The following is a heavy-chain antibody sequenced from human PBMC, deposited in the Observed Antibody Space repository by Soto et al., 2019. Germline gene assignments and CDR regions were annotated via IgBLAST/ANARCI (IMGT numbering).Heavy chain of an antibody. J-gene: IGHJ3*02. D-gene: IGHD2-8*02. CDR1: GFICTSYD. CDR3: AKATATGGGAFDI. V-gene: IGHV3-23*01. Sequence: EVQMLESGGGLVQPGGSLRLSCAASGFICTSYDMSWVRQTPGKGLEWVSTILVSDSTHYEDSVRGRFTISRDRSKNTVYLQMNSVTAGDTAVYYCAKATATGGGAFDICGQGTMVTVSS. CDR2: ILVSDST.